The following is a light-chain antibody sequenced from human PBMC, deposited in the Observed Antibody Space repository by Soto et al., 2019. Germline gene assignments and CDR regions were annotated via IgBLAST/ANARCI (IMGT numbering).Light chain of an antibody. Sequence: QSVLTQPPSVSGAPGQRVTISCTGSRSNIGAGYDVHWYQQLPGTAPKLLIYGNSNRPSGVPDRFSGSKSVTSASLAITGLQAEDEADYYCQSYDSSLSGYVVFGGGTKSPS. CDR1: RSNIGAGYD. CDR3: QSYDSSLSGYVV. J-gene: IGLJ2*01. V-gene: IGLV1-40*01. CDR2: GNS.